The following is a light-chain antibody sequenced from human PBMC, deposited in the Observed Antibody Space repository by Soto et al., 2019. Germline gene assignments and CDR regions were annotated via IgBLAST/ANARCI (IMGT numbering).Light chain of an antibody. J-gene: IGKJ4*01. Sequence: EIVLTQSPGTLSLSPGERATLSCRASQSVSSSYLAWYQQKPGQAPRLLIYGASNRATGIPDRFSGSGSGTDCTLTISRLEPEDFAVYYSQQYGSSLFTFGGGTTLEIK. CDR3: QQYGSSLFT. CDR1: QSVSSSY. CDR2: GAS. V-gene: IGKV3-20*01.